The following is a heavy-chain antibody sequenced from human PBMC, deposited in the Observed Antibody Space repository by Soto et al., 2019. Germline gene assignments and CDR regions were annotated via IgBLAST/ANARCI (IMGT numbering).Heavy chain of an antibody. D-gene: IGHD3-10*01. Sequence: EVQLVESGGGLVQPGGSLILSCAASGFTFSNYWMVWVSQAPRKGLVWVSRIIGDGLYTTYADSVKGRFTISRDNAKNTVYLQRNSLRVEDTAVYYCARGILGSGTANDHWGQGTLVTVSS. CDR2: IIGDGLYT. J-gene: IGHJ4*02. CDR3: ARGILGSGTANDH. CDR1: GFTFSNYW. V-gene: IGHV3-74*03.